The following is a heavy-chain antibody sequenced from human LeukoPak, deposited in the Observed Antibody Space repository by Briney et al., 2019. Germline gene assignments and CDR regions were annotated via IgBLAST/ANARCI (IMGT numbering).Heavy chain of an antibody. D-gene: IGHD5-24*01. V-gene: IGHV4-39*01. CDR2: IYYSGST. J-gene: IGHJ4*02. Sequence: XETLSLTCTVSGGSISSSSYYWGWIRQPPGTGLEWIGSIYYSGSTYYNPSLKSRVTISVDTSKNQFSLKLSSVAAADTAVYYCARGGAGDGYNYGSFDYWGQGTLVTVSS. CDR3: ARGGAGDGYNYGSFDY. CDR1: GGSISSSSYY.